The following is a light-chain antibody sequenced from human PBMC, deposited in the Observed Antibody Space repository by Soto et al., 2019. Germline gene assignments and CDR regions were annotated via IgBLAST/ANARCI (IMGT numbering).Light chain of an antibody. J-gene: IGKJ1*01. CDR2: AAT. CDR1: QRIGPY. V-gene: IGKV1-39*01. CDR3: QQSYSLPVWT. Sequence: DIQMTQSPSSLPASVGDSVTITCRASQRIGPYVHWYQQKPGKPPKLLISAATNLADGVPSRFGGSGSGTDFTLSVSSLQPEDFATYYCQQSYSLPVWTFGQGTKVDIK.